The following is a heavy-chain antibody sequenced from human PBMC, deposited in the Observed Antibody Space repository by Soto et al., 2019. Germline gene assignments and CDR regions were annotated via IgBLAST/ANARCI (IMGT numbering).Heavy chain of an antibody. Sequence: GESLKISCTASGYHFPGYWIGWVRQVPGKGLEWMGSIYPGDSDTRYSPSFQGHVTISADKSISTAYLQWSSLKASDTAMYYCARPSQVSYGMDVWGQGTTVTVSS. D-gene: IGHD4-4*01. CDR1: GYHFPGYW. J-gene: IGHJ6*02. CDR2: IYPGDSDT. V-gene: IGHV5-51*01. CDR3: ARPSQVSYGMDV.